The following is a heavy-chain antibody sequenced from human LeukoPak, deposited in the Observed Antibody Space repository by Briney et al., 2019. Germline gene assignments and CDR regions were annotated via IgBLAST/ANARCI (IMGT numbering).Heavy chain of an antibody. V-gene: IGHV3-23*01. Sequence: GGSLRLSCAASGFTFSSYAMSWVRQAPGKGLEWVSAISGSGGSTYYADSVKGRFTISRDNSKNTLYLQMNSLRAEDTAVYYCAKGAPYYDFWSGYYRYWGQGTLVTVSS. D-gene: IGHD3-3*01. CDR1: GFTFSSYA. CDR3: AKGAPYYDFWSGYYRY. J-gene: IGHJ4*02. CDR2: ISGSGGST.